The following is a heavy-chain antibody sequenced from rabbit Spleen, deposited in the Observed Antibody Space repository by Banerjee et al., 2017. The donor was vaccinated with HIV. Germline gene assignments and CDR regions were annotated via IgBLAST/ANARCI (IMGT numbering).Heavy chain of an antibody. CDR3: ARAGEGGDGYLNL. V-gene: IGHV1S40*01. Sequence: QSLAESGGGLVQPEGSLTLTCTASGFDFSNYNFMCWVRQAPGKGLEWIACIDTSRIDITYYASWAKGRLTISKTSSTTVTLQMTSLTVADTATYFCARAGEGGDGYLNLWGQGTLVTVS. CDR2: IDTSRIDIT. J-gene: IGHJ4*01. D-gene: IGHD5-1*01. CDR1: GFDFSNYNF.